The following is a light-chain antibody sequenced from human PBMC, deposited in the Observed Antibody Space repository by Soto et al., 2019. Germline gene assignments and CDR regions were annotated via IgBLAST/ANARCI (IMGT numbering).Light chain of an antibody. J-gene: IGLJ2*01. CDR3: CSYAGSSTPVV. V-gene: IGLV2-23*02. CDR1: SSDVGSYNL. Sequence: QSALTQPASVSGSPGQSITISCTGTSSDVGSYNLVSWYQQHPGKAPKLMIYEVSKRPSGVSNRFSGSKSGNTASLTIFGLQAEDEADYYCCSYAGSSTPVVFGGGTKLTVL. CDR2: EVS.